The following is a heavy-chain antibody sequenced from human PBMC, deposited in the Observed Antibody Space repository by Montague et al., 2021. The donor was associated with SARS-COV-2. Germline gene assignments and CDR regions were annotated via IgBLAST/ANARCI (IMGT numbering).Heavy chain of an antibody. D-gene: IGHD3-10*01. Sequence: SETLSLTCTVSGASISSCSYYWVWIRQPPGKGLVWIGSIYYSGSTYYNPSLQSRVTISVDTSKNQFSLKLSSVTAADTAVYYCARREDDYGSGSYPNWGQGTLVTVSS. V-gene: IGHV4-39*01. CDR2: IYYSGST. CDR3: ARREDDYGSGSYPN. CDR1: GASISSCSYY. J-gene: IGHJ4*02.